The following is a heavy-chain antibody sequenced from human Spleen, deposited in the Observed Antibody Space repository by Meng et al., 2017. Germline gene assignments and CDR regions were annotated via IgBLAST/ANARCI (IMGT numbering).Heavy chain of an antibody. CDR3: ARGEGRQQLIRRPRFDP. CDR1: GGSFNNYY. J-gene: IGHJ5*02. CDR2: INHSGST. Sequence: VQLQQGGDGLLKPSEPLSLTGAVYGGSFNNYYWSWIRQPPGKGLEWIGEINHSGSTNYKPSLKSRVTISVDTSKNQFSLKLSSVTAADTAVYYCARGEGRQQLIRRPRFDPWGQGTLVTVSS. V-gene: IGHV4-34*01. D-gene: IGHD5-18*01.